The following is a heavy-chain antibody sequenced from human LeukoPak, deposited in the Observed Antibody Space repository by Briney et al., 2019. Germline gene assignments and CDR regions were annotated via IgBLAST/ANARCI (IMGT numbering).Heavy chain of an antibody. V-gene: IGHV3-48*01. CDR2: ISSSSSTI. CDR3: AREGYCSGGSCYPYNWFDP. Sequence: GGSLRLSCAASGFTFSSYSMNWVRQAPGKGLEWVSYISSSSSTIYYADSVKGRFTISRDNAKNSLYLQTNSLRAEDTAVYYCAREGYCSGGSCYPYNWFDPWGQGTLVTVSS. D-gene: IGHD2-15*01. CDR1: GFTFSSYS. J-gene: IGHJ5*02.